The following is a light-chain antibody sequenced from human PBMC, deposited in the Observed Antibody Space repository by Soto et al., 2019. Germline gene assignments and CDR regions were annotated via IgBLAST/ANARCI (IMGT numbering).Light chain of an antibody. CDR1: SSDVGGSNY. CDR2: EVN. V-gene: IGLV2-8*01. CDR3: SSSAGTPNMV. J-gene: IGLJ2*01. Sequence: QSALTQPPSASGSPGQSVTISCTGTSSDVGGSNYVSWYQQHPGKAPKLMISEVNKRPSGVPDRFAGSKSRNTASLNVSGLQAEDEADYYCSSSAGTPNMVFGGGTKRTGL.